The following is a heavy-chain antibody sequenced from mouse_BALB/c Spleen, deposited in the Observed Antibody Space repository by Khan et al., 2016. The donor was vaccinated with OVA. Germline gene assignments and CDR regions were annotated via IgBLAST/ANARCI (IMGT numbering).Heavy chain of an antibody. J-gene: IGHJ3*01. CDR3: ASLYEYGEGFAY. D-gene: IGHD2-4*01. CDR1: GFSLTSYG. Sequence: QVQLKQSGPGLIQPSQSLSITCTVSGFSLTSYGVHWVRQSPGKGLEWLGVIWSGGTTDYNVAFISRLTISKDNSKSQVFLKMNSLQAKDTAIYYGASLYEYGEGFAYWGQGTLVTVSA. CDR2: IWSGGTT. V-gene: IGHV2-2*02.